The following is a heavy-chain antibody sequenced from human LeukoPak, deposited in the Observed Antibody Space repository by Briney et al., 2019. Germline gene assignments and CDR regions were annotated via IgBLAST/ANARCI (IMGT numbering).Heavy chain of an antibody. D-gene: IGHD3-3*01. CDR1: GFTFSSYA. CDR2: ISYDGSNK. V-gene: IGHV3-30-3*01. Sequence: GRSLRLSCAASGFTFSSYAMHWVRQAPGEGLEWVAVISYDGSNKYYADSVKGRFTISRDNSKNTLYLQMNSLRAEDTAVYYCARDLGTIFGVVRGAFDIWGQGTMVTVSS. J-gene: IGHJ3*02. CDR3: ARDLGTIFGVVRGAFDI.